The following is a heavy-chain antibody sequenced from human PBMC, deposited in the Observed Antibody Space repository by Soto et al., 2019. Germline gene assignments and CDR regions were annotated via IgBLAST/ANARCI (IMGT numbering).Heavy chain of an antibody. CDR1: GAYMRNDYYY. Sequence: SETLSLTCTVSGAYMRNDYYYWSWVRQNPGKDLEWIGHMHHSGRTHYNPSLKSRVAISVDTSKNQFSLYLNSVTAADTAVYYCARLPDRWGQGTLVTVSS. CDR2: MHHSGRT. D-gene: IGHD2-2*01. J-gene: IGHJ1*01. CDR3: ARLPDR. V-gene: IGHV4-30-4*08.